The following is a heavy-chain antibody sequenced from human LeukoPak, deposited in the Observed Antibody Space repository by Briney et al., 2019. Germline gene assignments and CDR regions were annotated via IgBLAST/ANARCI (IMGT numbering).Heavy chain of an antibody. V-gene: IGHV1-3*04. J-gene: IGHJ3*02. Sequence: ASVKVSCKASGYTFTNYAMHWVRQAPGQRLEWMGWINTGNGNTRYSQKFQDRVTITRNTSANTAHMELSSLRSEDTAVYYCARPMDFVVVVTATFAFDIWGQGTMVTVSS. CDR2: INTGNGNT. D-gene: IGHD2-15*01. CDR3: ARPMDFVVVVTATFAFDI. CDR1: GYTFTNYA.